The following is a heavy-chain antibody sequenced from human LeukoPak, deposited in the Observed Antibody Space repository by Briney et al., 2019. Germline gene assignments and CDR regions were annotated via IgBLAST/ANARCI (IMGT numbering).Heavy chain of an antibody. CDR2: IKQDGSEK. Sequence: GGSLRLSCAASGFTFSSYWMSWVRQAPGKGREWVANIKQDGSEKYYVDSVKGRFTISRDNAKNSLYLQMNSLRAEDTAVYYCARDSSILYCSSTSCYYLDYYGMDVWGQGTTVTVSS. J-gene: IGHJ6*02. CDR3: ARDSSILYCSSTSCYYLDYYGMDV. CDR1: GFTFSSYW. D-gene: IGHD2-2*01. V-gene: IGHV3-7*01.